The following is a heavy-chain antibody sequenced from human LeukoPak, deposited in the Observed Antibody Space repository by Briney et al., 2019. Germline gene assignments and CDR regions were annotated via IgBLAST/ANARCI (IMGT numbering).Heavy chain of an antibody. J-gene: IGHJ4*02. CDR1: GFAFRNNA. CDR3: ASSYGTSAYYPFDY. D-gene: IGHD3-22*01. V-gene: IGHV3-23*01. CDR2: ISDSGGST. Sequence: PGGSLRLSCVASGFAFRNNAMSWVRQAPGKGLEWVSLISDSGGSTYYADSVKGRFTISRVNSKKTLYLQMTTLRAEDTAVYYCASSYGTSAYYPFDYWGQGTLVTVFS.